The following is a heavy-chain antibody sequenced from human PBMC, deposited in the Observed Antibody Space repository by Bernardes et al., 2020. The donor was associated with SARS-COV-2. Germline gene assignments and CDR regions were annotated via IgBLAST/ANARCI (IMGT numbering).Heavy chain of an antibody. J-gene: IGHJ4*02. D-gene: IGHD5-18*01. CDR3: AVLNSYGTEYFGY. CDR2: MYPSSCGT. Sequence: ASVTVSCKASGYTLTGYYMDSVRQPPAQGLDCMGWMYPSSCGTNYAQKYQGWVTITRDTSISTAYMGLSRLRSDDKAVYYCAVLNSYGTEYFGYWGKGTLVTVSS. V-gene: IGHV1-2*04. CDR1: GYTLTGYY.